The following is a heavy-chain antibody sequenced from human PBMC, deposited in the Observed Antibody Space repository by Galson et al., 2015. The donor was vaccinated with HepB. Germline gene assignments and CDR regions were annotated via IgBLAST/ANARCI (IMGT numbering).Heavy chain of an antibody. Sequence: SLRLSCAASGFTFSNYWMHWVRQAPGKGLVWVSRINGDGSSTDYVASVKGRFTISRDNARNTLYLQMNSLRAEDTAVYYCARAIGSSYGYAYWGQGPLVTVSS. D-gene: IGHD5-18*01. CDR1: GFTFSNYW. CDR3: ARAIGSSYGYAY. CDR2: INGDGSST. V-gene: IGHV3-74*01. J-gene: IGHJ4*02.